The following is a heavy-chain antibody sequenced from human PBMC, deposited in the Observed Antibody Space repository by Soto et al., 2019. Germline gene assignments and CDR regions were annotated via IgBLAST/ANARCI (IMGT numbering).Heavy chain of an antibody. J-gene: IGHJ6*02. CDR3: ARVVAAGFYGMDV. Sequence: SETLSLTCTVSGGSISSYYWSWIRQPPGKGLEWIGYIYYSGSTNYNPSLKSRVTVSVDTSKNQFSLKLSSVTAADTAVYYCARVVAAGFYGMDVWGQGTTVTVSS. CDR2: IYYSGST. D-gene: IGHD6-25*01. CDR1: GGSISSYY. V-gene: IGHV4-59*01.